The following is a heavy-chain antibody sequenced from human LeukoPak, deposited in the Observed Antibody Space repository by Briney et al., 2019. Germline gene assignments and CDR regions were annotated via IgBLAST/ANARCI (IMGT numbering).Heavy chain of an antibody. CDR2: FDPEDGET. Sequence: AASVKVSCKVSGYTLTELSMHWVRQAPGKGLEWMGGFDPEDGETIYAQKFQGRVTMTEDTSTDTAYMELSSLRSEDTAVYYCATDWSRWELLRLAGWAFDYWGQGTLVTVSS. J-gene: IGHJ4*02. D-gene: IGHD1-26*01. V-gene: IGHV1-24*01. CDR1: GYTLTELS. CDR3: ATDWSRWELLRLAGWAFDY.